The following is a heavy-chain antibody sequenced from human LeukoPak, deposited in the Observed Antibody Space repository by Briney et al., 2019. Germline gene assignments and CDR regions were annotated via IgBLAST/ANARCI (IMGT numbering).Heavy chain of an antibody. J-gene: IGHJ5*02. CDR2: VHPDSGNT. Sequence: ASVKVSCKTSGYPFSTWEINWVRQAAGQGLEWLGWVHPDSGNTDYAQKFRGRVTMSRDTSTSAAYMELSGLRLDDTAVYFCARGPRNDPWGQGALVTVSS. CDR1: GYPFSTWE. V-gene: IGHV1-8*01. D-gene: IGHD1-14*01. CDR3: ARGPRNDP.